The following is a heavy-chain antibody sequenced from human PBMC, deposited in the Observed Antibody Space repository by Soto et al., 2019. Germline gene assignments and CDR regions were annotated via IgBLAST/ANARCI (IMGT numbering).Heavy chain of an antibody. CDR3: ARPTDYHYGMQV. J-gene: IGHJ6*02. Sequence: GSGYNFHTYWIAWVRQMPGKGLEWMGFIYPHDSDTRYSPSFRGQVTISADKSINTAYLQWTSLKASDTAIYFCARPTDYHYGMQVWGQGTTVTVSS. CDR2: IYPHDSDT. D-gene: IGHD4-17*01. V-gene: IGHV5-51*01. CDR1: GYNFHTYW.